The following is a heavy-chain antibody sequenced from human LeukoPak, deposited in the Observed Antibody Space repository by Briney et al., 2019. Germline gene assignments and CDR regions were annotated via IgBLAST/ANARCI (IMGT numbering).Heavy chain of an antibody. CDR1: GDSIKSDSYY. CDR3: ARHKEDFHDSSGPNFWYFDL. J-gene: IGHJ2*01. V-gene: IGHV4-39*01. D-gene: IGHD3-22*01. Sequence: SETLSLNCTVSGDSIKSDSYYWGWIRQPPGKGLEWIGPIYYSGSTYYNPSLKSRVTISVDTSKNQFSVKLSSVTAADTALYYCARHKEDFHDSSGPNFWYFDLWGRGTLVTVSS. CDR2: IYYSGST.